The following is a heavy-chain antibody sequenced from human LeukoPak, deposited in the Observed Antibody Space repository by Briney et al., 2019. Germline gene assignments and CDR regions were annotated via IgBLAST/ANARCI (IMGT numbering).Heavy chain of an antibody. CDR1: GGSFSGYC. Sequence: SETLSLTCAVYGGSFSGYCWSWVRQPPGKGLEWIGEIYHSGSTNYNPSLKSRVTISVDKSKNQFSLKLSSVTAADTAVYYCARGSGYSSGWYITAEYFQHWGQGTLVTVSS. D-gene: IGHD6-19*01. CDR3: ARGSGYSSGWYITAEYFQH. V-gene: IGHV4-34*01. J-gene: IGHJ1*01. CDR2: IYHSGST.